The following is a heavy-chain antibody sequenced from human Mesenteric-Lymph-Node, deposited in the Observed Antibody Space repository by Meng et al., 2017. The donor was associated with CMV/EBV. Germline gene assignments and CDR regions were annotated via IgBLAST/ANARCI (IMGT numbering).Heavy chain of an antibody. D-gene: IGHD3-10*01. V-gene: IGHV4-61*01. CDR3: SRESGRGGDPPY. CDR2: IYYNGNT. J-gene: IGHJ4*02. Sequence: SETLSLTCTVSGGSVNSNTYYWSWIRQPPGKGLEWIGYIYYNGNTNYNPSLKSRVTISVDTSKNQCSLELRSVTAADTAVYYCSRESGRGGDPPYWGQGTLVTVSS. CDR1: GGSVNSNTYY.